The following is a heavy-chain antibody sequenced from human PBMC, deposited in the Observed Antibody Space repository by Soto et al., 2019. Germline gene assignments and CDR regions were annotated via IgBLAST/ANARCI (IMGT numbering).Heavy chain of an antibody. CDR2: LTSSGGST. D-gene: IGHD2-21*02. CDR3: SKNLAVTTYFFDY. V-gene: IGHV3-23*01. CDR1: GFTFSDYA. Sequence: EVKLLESGGGLVQPGGSLRLSCAASGFTFSDYAINWVRQAPGKGLEWVSSLTSSGGSTYYADSVKGRFSISRDNSKNTVYLQMNSLSDVVTAVNYGSKNLAVTTYFFDYWGQGTLVTVSS. J-gene: IGHJ4*02.